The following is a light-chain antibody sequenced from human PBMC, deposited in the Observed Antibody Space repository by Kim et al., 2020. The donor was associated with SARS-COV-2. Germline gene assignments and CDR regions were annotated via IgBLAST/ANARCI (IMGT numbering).Light chain of an antibody. CDR2: GAS. V-gene: IGKV3-20*01. CDR3: EHFDSARWT. CDR1: EAVGSTS. J-gene: IGKJ1*01. Sequence: DIVLTQSPGTLSLSPGERASLSCRASEAVGSTSIGWYQQKPGQPPRLLICGASTRDTGIPHRFSGGGSGTDFALTISSPEPEEFAVYYCEHFDSARWTFGQGAQVDIK.